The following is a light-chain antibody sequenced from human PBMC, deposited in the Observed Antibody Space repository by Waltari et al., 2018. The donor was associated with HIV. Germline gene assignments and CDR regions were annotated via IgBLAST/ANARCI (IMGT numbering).Light chain of an antibody. CDR2: GAA. J-gene: IGKJ1*01. CDR1: QRVDSTF. Sequence: EVVLTQSPATLSLSPGETATLSCRASQRVDSTFLSWYQQKPGQAPRLLIYGAATRVSGIPPRFSGRGSGTDFTLTISSLYPEDFAVYYRQQDYNLPGTFGQGTRVEIK. V-gene: IGKV3D-7*01. CDR3: QQDYNLPGT.